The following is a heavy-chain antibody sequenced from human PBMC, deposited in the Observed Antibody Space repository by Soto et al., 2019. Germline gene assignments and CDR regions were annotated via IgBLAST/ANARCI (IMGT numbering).Heavy chain of an antibody. CDR3: ARSVWVQYYGMDV. J-gene: IGHJ6*02. Sequence: SVKVSCKASGGLFSSYPISWVRQVPGQGLEWMGGIIPVFQTAYYTQRFQGRVTMTRNTSISTAYMGLSSLRSEDTAVYYCARSVWVQYYGMDVWGQGTTVTVSS. D-gene: IGHD3-16*01. CDR1: GGLFSSYP. CDR2: IIPVFQTA. V-gene: IGHV1-69*05.